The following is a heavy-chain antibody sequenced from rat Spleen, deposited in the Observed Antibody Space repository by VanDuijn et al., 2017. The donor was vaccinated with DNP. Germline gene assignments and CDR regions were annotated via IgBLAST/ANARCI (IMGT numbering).Heavy chain of an antibody. CDR2: IWNTGGT. J-gene: IGHJ4*01. V-gene: IGHV2-41*01. CDR1: GFSLTGYN. D-gene: IGHD1-3*01. Sequence: QVHLTESGPGLVQPSQTLSLTCTVAGFSLTGYNVHWVRQPPGKGLEWMGIIWNTGGTRYNSALKSRLTIIKDTSKSQVFLKMNSLQTEDTATYYCASTLVNYGTYGYYAMDAWGQGTSVTVSS. CDR3: ASTLVNYGTYGYYAMDA.